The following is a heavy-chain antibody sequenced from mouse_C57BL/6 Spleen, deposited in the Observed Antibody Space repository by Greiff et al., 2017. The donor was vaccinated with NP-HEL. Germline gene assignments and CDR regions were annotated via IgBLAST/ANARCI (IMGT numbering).Heavy chain of an antibody. CDR3: ARHEKEGSGSSFPGAMDY. J-gene: IGHJ4*01. Sequence: VQLQESGAELVKPGASVKLSCKASGYTFTEYTIHWVKQRSGQGLEWIGWFYPGSGSIKYNEKFKDKATLTADKSSSTVYMELSRLTSEDSAVYFGARHEKEGSGSSFPGAMDYWGQGTSVTVSS. CDR1: GYTFTEYT. V-gene: IGHV1-62-2*01. CDR2: FYPGSGSI. D-gene: IGHD1-1*01.